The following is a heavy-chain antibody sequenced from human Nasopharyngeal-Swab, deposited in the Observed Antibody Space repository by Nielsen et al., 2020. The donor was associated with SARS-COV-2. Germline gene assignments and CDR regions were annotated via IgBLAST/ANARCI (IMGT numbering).Heavy chain of an antibody. CDR2: IYYSGST. CDR3: ARGGSSGWYCLDY. V-gene: IGHV4-59*01. J-gene: IGHJ4*02. D-gene: IGHD6-19*01. CDR1: GGSISSYY. Sequence: SETLSLTCTVSGGSISSYYWSWIRQPPGKGLEWIGYIYYSGSTNYNPSLKSRVTISVDTSKNQFSLKLSSVTAADTAVYYCARGGSSGWYCLDYWGQGTLVTVSS.